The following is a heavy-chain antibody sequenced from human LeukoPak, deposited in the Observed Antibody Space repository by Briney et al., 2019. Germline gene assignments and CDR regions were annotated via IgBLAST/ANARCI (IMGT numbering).Heavy chain of an antibody. J-gene: IGHJ4*02. V-gene: IGHV3-23*01. CDR1: GFTSSSYA. CDR2: ISGSGGST. D-gene: IGHD3-10*01. Sequence: GGSLRLSCVASGFTSSSYAMGWVRQAPGRGREWVSAISGSGGSTYYADSVKGRFTISRDNTKNTLYLQMNSLRAEGTAVYYCAKAAWFGELLYFDYWGQGTLVTVSS. CDR3: AKAAWFGELLYFDY.